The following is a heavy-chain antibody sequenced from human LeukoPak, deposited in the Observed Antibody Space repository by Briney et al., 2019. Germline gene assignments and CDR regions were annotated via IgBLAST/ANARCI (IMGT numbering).Heavy chain of an antibody. D-gene: IGHD5-24*01. V-gene: IGHV4-34*01. J-gene: IGHJ6*02. CDR2: INHSGST. CDR3: ARDSYHGYKPYYYYYGMDV. Sequence: SETLSLTCAVYGVSFSGYYWSWIRQPPGKGLEWIGEINHSGSTNYNPSLKSRVTISVDTSKNQFSLKLSSVTAADTAVYYCARDSYHGYKPYYYYYGMDVWGQGTTVTVSS. CDR1: GVSFSGYY.